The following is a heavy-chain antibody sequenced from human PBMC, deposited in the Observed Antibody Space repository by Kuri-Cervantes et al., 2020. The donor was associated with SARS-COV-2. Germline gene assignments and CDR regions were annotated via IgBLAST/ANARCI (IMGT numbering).Heavy chain of an antibody. CDR2: VIPMFGTT. J-gene: IGHJ6*02. CDR1: GGTFSTNA. Sequence: SVKVSCKASGGTFSTNAINWVRQAPGQGLEWMGTVIPMFGTTHHAQRFQGRLTMTADTSTSIAYMTLSSLRSDDTAVYYCARERGVEARWEGDCYHVMDVWGPGTTVTVSS. V-gene: IGHV1-69*06. D-gene: IGHD1-26*01. CDR3: ARERGVEARWEGDCYHVMDV.